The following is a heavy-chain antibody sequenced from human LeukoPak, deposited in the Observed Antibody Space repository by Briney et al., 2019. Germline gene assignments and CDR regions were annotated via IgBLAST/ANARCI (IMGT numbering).Heavy chain of an antibody. D-gene: IGHD5-18*01. CDR2: IKQDGSEK. CDR3: ARERKIGGIQLWLAVNYFDY. CDR1: GFTFSTYW. Sequence: GGSLRLSCAASGFTFSTYWMSWVRQAPGKGLEWVANIKQDGSEKYYVDSVKGRFTIPRDNAKNSLYLQMNSLRGEDTAVYYCARERKIGGIQLWLAVNYFDYWGQGTLVTVSS. V-gene: IGHV3-7*04. J-gene: IGHJ4*02.